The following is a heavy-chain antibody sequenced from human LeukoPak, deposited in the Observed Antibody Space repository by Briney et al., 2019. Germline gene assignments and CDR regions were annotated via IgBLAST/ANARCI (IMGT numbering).Heavy chain of an antibody. CDR3: ARDTSFHDTSGYLI. J-gene: IGHJ4*02. CDR2: IYDSVST. V-gene: IGHV4-59*01. Sequence: SETLSLTCTVSSTSISSYYWSWIRQPPGKGLEWIGYIYDSVSTQYNPSLKSRVTVSIDTSKNQFSLKLSSVTAADTAVYYCARDTSFHDTSGYLIWGQGTLVTVSS. D-gene: IGHD3-22*01. CDR1: STSISSYY.